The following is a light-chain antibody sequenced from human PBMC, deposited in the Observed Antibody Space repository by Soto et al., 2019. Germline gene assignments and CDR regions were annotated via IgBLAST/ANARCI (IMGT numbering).Light chain of an antibody. CDR1: QSVNSN. CDR3: QQRGNWHPPIS. CDR2: GAS. J-gene: IGKJ5*01. V-gene: IGKV3-15*01. Sequence: EIVMTQSPATLSVSPGERATLSCRASQSVNSNLAWYQQKPGQAPRLLIYGASTRVAGIPARFSGSGSGTDFTLTISSLQPEDFAVYYCQQRGNWHPPISFGQGTRLEIK.